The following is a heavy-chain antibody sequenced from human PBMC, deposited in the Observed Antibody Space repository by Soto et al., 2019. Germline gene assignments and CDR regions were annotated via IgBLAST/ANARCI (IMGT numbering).Heavy chain of an antibody. CDR2: IYYSGST. J-gene: IGHJ6*02. Sequence: QVQLQESGPGLVKPSQTLSLTCTVSGGSISSGGYYWSWIRQHPGKGLEWIGYIYYSGSTYYNPSLKSRVTLSVDTSKNQFSLKLSSVTAADTAVYYCARESYYYDSSGYPLGMDVWGQGTTVTVSS. CDR3: ARESYYYDSSGYPLGMDV. V-gene: IGHV4-31*03. CDR1: GGSISSGGYY. D-gene: IGHD3-22*01.